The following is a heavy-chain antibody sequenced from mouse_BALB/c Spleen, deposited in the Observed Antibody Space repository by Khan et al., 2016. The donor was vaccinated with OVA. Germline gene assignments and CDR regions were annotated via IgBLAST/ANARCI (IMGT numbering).Heavy chain of an antibody. J-gene: IGHJ4*01. CDR3: AERVWSYYFALDY. V-gene: IGHV2-6-5*01. D-gene: IGHD2-10*02. CDR1: GFSLTDYG. Sequence: VQLVESGPGLVAPSQNLSITCTVSGFSLTDYGVSWIRQPPGKGLEWLGVIWGGGTTYYNSALKSRLIISKYNSTSQLFLKRNILQTDDETMYYCAERVWSYYFALDYWGQGTSVTVSS. CDR2: IWGGGTT.